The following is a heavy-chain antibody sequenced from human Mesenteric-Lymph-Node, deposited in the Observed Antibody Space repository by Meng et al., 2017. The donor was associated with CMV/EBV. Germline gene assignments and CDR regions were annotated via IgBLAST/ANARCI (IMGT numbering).Heavy chain of an antibody. Sequence: SETLSLTCSVSGYSISSGYYWGWIRQPPGKGLEWIGSIYHSGSTYYNPSLKSRVTISVDTSKNQFSLKLSSVTAADAAVYYCGSQLVGDFYFDYWGQGTLVTVSS. J-gene: IGHJ4*02. D-gene: IGHD6-13*01. CDR2: IYHSGST. V-gene: IGHV4-38-2*02. CDR3: GSQLVGDFYFDY. CDR1: GYSISSGYY.